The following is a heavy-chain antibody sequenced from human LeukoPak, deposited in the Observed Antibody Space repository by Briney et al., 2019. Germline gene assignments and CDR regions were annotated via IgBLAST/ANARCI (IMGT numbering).Heavy chain of an antibody. J-gene: IGHJ5*02. V-gene: IGHV3-21*01. CDR3: ARFSGGSLNP. CDR1: GFPFSSYW. Sequence: GGSLRLSCAASGFPFSSYWMSWVRQAPGKGLEWVSSISSSSSYIYYADSVKGRFTISRDNAKNSLYLQMNSLRAEDTAVYYCARFSGGSLNPWGQGTLVTVSS. D-gene: IGHD5-12*01. CDR2: ISSSSSYI.